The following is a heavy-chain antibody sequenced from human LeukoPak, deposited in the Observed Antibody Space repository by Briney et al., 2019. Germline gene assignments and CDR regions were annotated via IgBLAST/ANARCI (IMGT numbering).Heavy chain of an antibody. V-gene: IGHV3-11*04. J-gene: IGHJ4*02. CDR2: ISSSGSTI. Sequence: GGSLRLSCAASGFTFSDYYMSWIRQAPGKGLEWVPYISSSGSTIYYADSVKGRFTISRDNAKNSLYLQMNSLRAEDTAVYYCARDLGGYYDSSGYWNYWGQGTLVTVSS. D-gene: IGHD3-22*01. CDR3: ARDLGGYYDSSGYWNY. CDR1: GFTFSDYY.